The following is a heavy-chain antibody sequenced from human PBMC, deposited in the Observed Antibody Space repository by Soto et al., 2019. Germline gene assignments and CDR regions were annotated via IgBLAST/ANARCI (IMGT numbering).Heavy chain of an antibody. CDR1: GFTFSRYG. D-gene: IGHD4-17*01. Sequence: GGSLRLSCAASGFTFSRYGMHWVRQAPGKGLEWVAVIFYDGSRKEYAASLKGRFTISRDNSKNTLYLQMNSLRAEDTAMYYCVREESDYHRNWFDPWGQGTLVTVST. J-gene: IGHJ5*02. CDR3: VREESDYHRNWFDP. V-gene: IGHV3-33*01. CDR2: IFYDGSRK.